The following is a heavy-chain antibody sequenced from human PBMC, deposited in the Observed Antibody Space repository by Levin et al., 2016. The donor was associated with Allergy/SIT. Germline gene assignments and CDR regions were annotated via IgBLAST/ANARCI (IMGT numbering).Heavy chain of an antibody. CDR1: GFRFRGYS. D-gene: IGHD6-13*01. Sequence: GESLKISCAASGFRFRGYSMNWVRQAPGKGLEWVSSITSSSDYISYGDSVKGRFTISRDNAKNSLYLQMNSLRAEDTAVYYCARGEASSSWFFDYWGPGNTGHRLL. J-gene: IGHJ4*02. CDR2: ITSSSDYI. V-gene: IGHV3-21*01. CDR3: ARGEASSSWFFDY.